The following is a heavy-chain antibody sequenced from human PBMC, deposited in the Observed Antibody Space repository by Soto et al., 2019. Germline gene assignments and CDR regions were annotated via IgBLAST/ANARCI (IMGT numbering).Heavy chain of an antibody. CDR2: IYPGDSDT. J-gene: IGHJ6*02. CDR1: GYSFTSYW. CDR3: AKGHSSSWYDLLGNYYYGMDV. Sequence: SCKGSGYSFTSYWIGWVRQMPGKGLEWMGIIYPGDSDTRYSPSFQGQVTISADKSISTAYLQWSSLKASDTAVYYCAKGHSSSWYDLLGNYYYGMDVWGQGTTVTVSS. D-gene: IGHD6-13*01. V-gene: IGHV5-51*01.